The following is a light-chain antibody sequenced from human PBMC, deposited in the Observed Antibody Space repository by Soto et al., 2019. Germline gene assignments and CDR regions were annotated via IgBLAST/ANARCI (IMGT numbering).Light chain of an antibody. Sequence: EIVLTQSPATLSLSPGERATLSCGASQSVSTYLAWYQQKPGQAPRLLIYDVSTRATGIPARFSGSGSGTNLTLTISGLEPEDFAVYYCQHRSGWPPWTFGQGPKVQI. J-gene: IGKJ1*01. CDR1: QSVSTY. V-gene: IGKV3-11*01. CDR3: QHRSGWPPWT. CDR2: DVS.